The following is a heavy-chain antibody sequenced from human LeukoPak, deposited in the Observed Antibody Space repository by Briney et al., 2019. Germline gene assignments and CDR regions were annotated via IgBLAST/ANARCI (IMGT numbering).Heavy chain of an antibody. CDR1: GFTFDDYA. CDR3: AKGGTCSSTSCYTGAIFDY. J-gene: IGHJ4*02. CDR2: ISWDGDST. V-gene: IGHV3-43D*04. D-gene: IGHD2-2*02. Sequence: GGSLRLSCAASGFTFDDYAMHGVRQAPGKGLEWVSLISWDGDSTYYADSVKGRFTISRDNSKNSLYLQMNSLRAEDTALYYCAKGGTCSSTSCYTGAIFDYWGQGTLVTVSS.